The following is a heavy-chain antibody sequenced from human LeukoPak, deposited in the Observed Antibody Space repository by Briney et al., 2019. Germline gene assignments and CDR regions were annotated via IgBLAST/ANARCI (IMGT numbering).Heavy chain of an antibody. CDR1: GFTFSSYS. Sequence: PGGSLRLSCAASGFTFSSYSMNWVRQAPGKGLEWVSSISSSSSYIYYADSVKGRFTISRDNAKNSLYLQMNSLRAEDTAVYYCARVSVTVTTTLRYYYYYGMDVWGQGTTVTVSS. D-gene: IGHD4-11*01. V-gene: IGHV3-21*01. CDR2: ISSSSSYI. CDR3: ARVSVTVTTTLRYYYYYGMDV. J-gene: IGHJ6*02.